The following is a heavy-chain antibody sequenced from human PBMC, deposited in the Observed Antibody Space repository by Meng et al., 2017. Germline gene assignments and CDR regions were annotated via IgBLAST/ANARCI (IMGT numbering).Heavy chain of an antibody. CDR2: IWYDGSNK. Sequence: VGVCGGGVQPGRSPSFSCAASGLTFSSYGMHWVRQAPGKGLEWVAVIWYDGSNKYYADSVKGRFTISRDNSKNTLYLQMNSLRAEDTAVYYCARGGYSSGWPYFYYWGQGTLVTVSS. CDR1: GLTFSSYG. V-gene: IGHV3-33*01. CDR3: ARGGYSSGWPYFYY. J-gene: IGHJ4*02. D-gene: IGHD6-19*01.